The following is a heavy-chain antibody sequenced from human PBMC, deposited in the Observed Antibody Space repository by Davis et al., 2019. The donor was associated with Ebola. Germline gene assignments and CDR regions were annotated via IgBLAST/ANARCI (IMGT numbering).Heavy chain of an antibody. CDR1: GGSISSSSYY. CDR3: ARGHTYGSMVYGMDV. V-gene: IGHV4-39*01. J-gene: IGHJ6*02. Sequence: MPSETLSLTCTVSGGSISSSSYYWGWIRQPPGKGLEWIGSIYYSGSTYYNPSLKSRVAISVDTSKNQFSLKLSSVTAADTAAYYCARGHTYGSMVYGMDVWGQGTTVTVSS. D-gene: IGHD5-18*01. CDR2: IYYSGST.